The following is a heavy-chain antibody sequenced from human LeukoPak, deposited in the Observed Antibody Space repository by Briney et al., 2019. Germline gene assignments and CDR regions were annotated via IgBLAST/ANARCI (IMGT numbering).Heavy chain of an antibody. V-gene: IGHV4-59*01. J-gene: IGHJ6*02. D-gene: IGHD1-14*01. CDR3: ARDNHGMDV. CDR2: IYYSGNT. CDR1: GGSISSYS. Sequence: SETLSLTCTVSGGSISSYSWSWMRQPPGKGLEWIGYIYYSGNTNYNPSLKSRVTISVDTSKNQFSLKLYSVTAADTAVYYCARDNHGMDVWGQGTTVTVSS.